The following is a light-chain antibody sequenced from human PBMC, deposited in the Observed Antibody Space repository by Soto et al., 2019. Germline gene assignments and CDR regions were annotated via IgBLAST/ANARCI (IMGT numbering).Light chain of an antibody. V-gene: IGKV1-5*01. Sequence: DIQMTQSPSTLSASVGDRVTITCRASQSISSWLAWYQQKPGKAPKLLIYDASSLESGVPSRFRGSGSGTEFTLTISSLQPADFATYYCQQYNSYPWTFGQGTKVEIK. J-gene: IGKJ1*01. CDR3: QQYNSYPWT. CDR1: QSISSW. CDR2: DAS.